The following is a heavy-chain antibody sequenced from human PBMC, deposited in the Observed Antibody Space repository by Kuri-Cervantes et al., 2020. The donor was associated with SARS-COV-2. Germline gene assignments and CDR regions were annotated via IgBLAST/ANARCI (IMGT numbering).Heavy chain of an antibody. CDR3: ARRLWSGYSFRYYHYMDV. Sequence: SETLSLTCAVSCGSISNGGYSWIWIRQPPGKGLEYIGYIFHSGTAYYNPSLKSRVAMSADRSKNQFSLNLRSVTAADTAVYYCARRLWSGYSFRYYHYMDVWGKGTTVTVSS. D-gene: IGHD3-3*01. CDR2: IFHSGTA. CDR1: CGSISNGGYS. J-gene: IGHJ6*03. V-gene: IGHV4-30-2*01.